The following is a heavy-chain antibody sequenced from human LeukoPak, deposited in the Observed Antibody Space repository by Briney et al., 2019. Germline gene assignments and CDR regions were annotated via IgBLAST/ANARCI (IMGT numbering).Heavy chain of an antibody. V-gene: IGHV3-66*02. CDR3: ARDNPFSGSYSAFDY. CDR1: GFTVSSNY. D-gene: IGHD1-26*01. Sequence: GGSLRLSCAASGFTVSSNYMTWVRQAPGKGLEWVSVIYSGGITYYADSLKGRFTISRDNSKNTLYLQMNSLRAEDTAVYYCARDNPFSGSYSAFDYWGQGTLVTVSS. CDR2: IYSGGIT. J-gene: IGHJ4*02.